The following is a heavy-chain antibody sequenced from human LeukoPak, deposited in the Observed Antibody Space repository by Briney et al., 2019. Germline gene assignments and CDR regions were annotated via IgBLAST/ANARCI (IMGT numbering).Heavy chain of an antibody. CDR2: IYYSGST. D-gene: IGHD2-2*01. V-gene: IGHV4-59*01. CDR3: ARGIYCSTLTCSYFFDY. Sequence: SETLSLTCTVSGGSISNYYWSWIRQPPGKGLEWIGYIYYSGSTNYNPSLKSRVTISVDTSKNQFSLKLTSVTAADTAVYYCARGIYCSTLTCSYFFDYWGQRTLVTVSS. J-gene: IGHJ4*02. CDR1: GGSISNYY.